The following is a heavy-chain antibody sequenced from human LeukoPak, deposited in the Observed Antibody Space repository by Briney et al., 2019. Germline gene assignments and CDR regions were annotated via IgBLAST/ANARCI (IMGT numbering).Heavy chain of an antibody. CDR2: IKQDGSEK. D-gene: IGHD6-13*01. J-gene: IGHJ4*02. CDR1: GFTCSSYW. CDR3: ARDAAAGTFSPDY. V-gene: IGHV3-7*01. Sequence: GGSLRLSCAASGFTCSSYWMSWVRQAPGKGLEWVANIKQDGSEKYYVDSVKGRFTISRDNAKNSLYLQMNSLRAEDTAVYYCARDAAAGTFSPDYWGQGTLVTVSS.